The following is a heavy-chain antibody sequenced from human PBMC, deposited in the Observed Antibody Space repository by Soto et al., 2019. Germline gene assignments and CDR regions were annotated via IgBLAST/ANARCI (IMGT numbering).Heavy chain of an antibody. CDR2: IWYDGSNK. J-gene: IGHJ6*02. D-gene: IGHD3-10*01. Sequence: VGSLRLSCAASGFTFSSYGMHWVRQAPGKGLEWVAVIWYDGSNKYYADSVKGRFTISRDNSKNTLCLQMNSLRAEDTAVYYCARDEGLGVNYYYYGMDVWGQGT. V-gene: IGHV3-33*01. CDR1: GFTFSSYG. CDR3: ARDEGLGVNYYYYGMDV.